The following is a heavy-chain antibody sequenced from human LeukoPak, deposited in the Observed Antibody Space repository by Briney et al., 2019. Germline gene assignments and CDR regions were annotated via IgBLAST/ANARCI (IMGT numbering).Heavy chain of an antibody. D-gene: IGHD3-22*01. J-gene: IGHJ4*02. CDR1: GFTFSSYA. V-gene: IGHV3-23*01. CDR2: ISGSGGST. Sequence: TGGSLRLSCAASGFTFSSYAMSWVRQAPGKGLEWVSAISGSGGSTYYADSVKGRFTISRDNSKNTLYLQMNSLRTEDTAVYYCAKVPYYYDSGRDYFDYWGQGTLVTVSS. CDR3: AKVPYYYDSGRDYFDY.